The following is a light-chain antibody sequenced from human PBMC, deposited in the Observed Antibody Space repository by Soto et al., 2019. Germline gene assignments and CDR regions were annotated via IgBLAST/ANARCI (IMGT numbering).Light chain of an antibody. V-gene: IGLV2-23*02. Sequence: QSALAQPASVSGSPGQSITISCTGTSSDVGGYNYVSWYQQHPGKAPKLMVYEVTKRPSGVSNRFSGSKSGNTASLTISGLQAEDEADYYCCSYVGSSTHVFGAGTKVTVL. CDR1: SSDVGGYNY. CDR3: CSYVGSSTHV. J-gene: IGLJ1*01. CDR2: EVT.